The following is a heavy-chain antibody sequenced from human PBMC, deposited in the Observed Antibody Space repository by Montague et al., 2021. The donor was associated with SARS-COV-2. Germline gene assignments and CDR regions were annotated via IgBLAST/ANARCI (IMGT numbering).Heavy chain of an antibody. CDR3: ASAQSTCFIANCVNYFDF. J-gene: IGHJ4*02. Sequence: SETLSLTCTVSVWSISGFYWSWIRLHPGNGLKWIGNIYYSESTKYSPSLRRRVTISVDTSKNHFSLKLRSVTAADTAVYYCASAQSTCFIANCVNYFDFWGLGALVTVSS. D-gene: IGHD1-1*01. CDR1: VWSISGFY. V-gene: IGHV4-59*01. CDR2: IYYSEST.